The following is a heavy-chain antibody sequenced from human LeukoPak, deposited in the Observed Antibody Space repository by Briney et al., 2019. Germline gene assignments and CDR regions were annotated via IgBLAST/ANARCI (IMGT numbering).Heavy chain of an antibody. J-gene: IGHJ5*02. D-gene: IGHD3-10*01. CDR2: INHSGST. CDR3: ARKTYYYGSGSYYKGWFDP. V-gene: IGHV4-34*01. Sequence: SETLSLTCAVYGGSFSGYYWSWIRQPPGKGLEWIGEINHSGSTNYNPSLKSRVTISVDTSKNQFSLKLSSVTAADTAVYYCARKTYYYGSGSYYKGWFDPWGQGTLVTVSS. CDR1: GGSFSGYY.